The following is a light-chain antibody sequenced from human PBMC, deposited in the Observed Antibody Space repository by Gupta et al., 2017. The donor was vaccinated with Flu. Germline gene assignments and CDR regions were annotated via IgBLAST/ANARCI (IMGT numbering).Light chain of an antibody. V-gene: IGLV2-11*01. CDR1: SSDVGRVDY. Sequence: SVTISCTGTSSDVGRVDYVYWYQKHPGKAPQRMIYDVFKRPSGVPDRFSGSQSGNTASLTISGLQAEDEADDYCCSYAGTYTVVCGTGTQVTV. J-gene: IGLJ1*01. CDR3: CSYAGTYTVV. CDR2: DVF.